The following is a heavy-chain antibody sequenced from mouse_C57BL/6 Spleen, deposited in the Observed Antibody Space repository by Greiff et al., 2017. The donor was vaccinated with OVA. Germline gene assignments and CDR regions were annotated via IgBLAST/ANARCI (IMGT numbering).Heavy chain of an antibody. D-gene: IGHD2-3*01. CDR2: IYPRDGST. J-gene: IGHJ2*01. Sequence: VKLQESDAELVKPGASVKISCKVSGYTFTDHTIHWMKQRPEQGLEWIGYIYPRDGSTKYNEKFKGKATLTADKSSSTAYMQLNSLTSEDSAVYFCATYPNYDGYYGYWGQGTTLTVSS. CDR1: GYTFTDHT. V-gene: IGHV1-78*01. CDR3: ATYPNYDGYYGY.